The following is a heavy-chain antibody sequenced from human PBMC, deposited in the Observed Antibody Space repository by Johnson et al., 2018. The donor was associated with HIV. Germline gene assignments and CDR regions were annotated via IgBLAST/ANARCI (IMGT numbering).Heavy chain of an antibody. CDR1: GFTFDDYT. CDR3: ARVGQLARTHAFDI. D-gene: IGHD6-13*01. CDR2: IYSGGST. Sequence: EVQLVESGGVVVQPGGSLRLSCAASGFTFDDYTMHWVRQAPGKGLEWVSVIYSGGSTYYADSVKGRFTISRDNSKNTVYLQMNSLRAEDTAVYYCARVGQLARTHAFDIWGQGTMVTVSS. J-gene: IGHJ3*02. V-gene: IGHV3-66*02.